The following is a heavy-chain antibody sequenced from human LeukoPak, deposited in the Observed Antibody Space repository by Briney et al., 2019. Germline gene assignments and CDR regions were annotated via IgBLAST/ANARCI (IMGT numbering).Heavy chain of an antibody. Sequence: SETLSLTCTVSGGSISSGDYYWSWIRQPPGKGLEWIGYIYYSGSTYYNPSLKSRVTISVDTSKNQFSLKLSSVTAADTAVYYCARFSSGWYSGDYWGQGTLVTVSS. CDR3: ARFSSGWYSGDY. J-gene: IGHJ4*02. V-gene: IGHV4-30-4*01. D-gene: IGHD6-19*01. CDR2: IYYSGST. CDR1: GGSISSGDYY.